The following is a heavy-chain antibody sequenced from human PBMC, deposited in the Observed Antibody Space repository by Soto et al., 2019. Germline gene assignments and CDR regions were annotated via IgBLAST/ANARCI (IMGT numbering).Heavy chain of an antibody. CDR1: GFTFSDYY. CDR2: ISSSGSTI. V-gene: IGHV3-11*01. CDR3: AKDHRLLWFGELSTWTVLHLYGMDV. Sequence: PGGSLRLSCAASGFTFSDYYMSWIRQAPGKGLEWVSYISSSGSTIYYADSVKGRFTISRDNSKNTLYLQMNSLRAEDTAVYYCAKDHRLLWFGELSTWTVLHLYGMDVWGQGTTVTVSS. D-gene: IGHD3-10*01. J-gene: IGHJ6*02.